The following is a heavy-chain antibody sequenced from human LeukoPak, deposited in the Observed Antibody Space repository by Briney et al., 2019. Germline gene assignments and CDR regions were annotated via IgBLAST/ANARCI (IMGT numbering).Heavy chain of an antibody. Sequence: GGSLRLSCAASGFTFSSYGMSWVRRAPGKGLEWVSAISGSGGSTYYADSVKGRFTISRDNSKNTLYLQMNSLRAEDTAVYYCAKGSYYDSSGYFYWGQGTLVTVSS. CDR2: ISGSGGST. J-gene: IGHJ4*02. V-gene: IGHV3-23*01. D-gene: IGHD3-22*01. CDR1: GFTFSSYG. CDR3: AKGSYYDSSGYFY.